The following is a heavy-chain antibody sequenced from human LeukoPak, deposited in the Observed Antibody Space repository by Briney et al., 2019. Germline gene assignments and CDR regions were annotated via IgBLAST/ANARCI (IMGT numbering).Heavy chain of an antibody. J-gene: IGHJ5*02. Sequence: SETLSLTCTVSGGSISSGGYYWSWLRQHPGKGLEWIGYIYYSGSTYYNPSLKSRVTISVDTSKNQFSLKLSSVPAADTAVYYCARVGYDILTGYFNWFDPWGQGTLVTVSS. V-gene: IGHV4-31*03. D-gene: IGHD3-9*01. CDR1: GGSISSGGYY. CDR2: IYYSGST. CDR3: ARVGYDILTGYFNWFDP.